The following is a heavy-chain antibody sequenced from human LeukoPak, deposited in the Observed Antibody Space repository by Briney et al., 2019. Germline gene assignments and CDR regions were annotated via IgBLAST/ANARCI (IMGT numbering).Heavy chain of an antibody. CDR2: IYYSGST. CDR1: GGSISSSSYY. CDR3: SRGLDSRKLGY. D-gene: IGHD3-22*01. J-gene: IGHJ4*02. V-gene: IGHV4-39*07. Sequence: TPSETLSLTCTVSGGSISSSSYYWGWIRQPPGKGLEWIGSIYYSGSTYYNPSLKSRVTISIDTSKNQFSLNLNSVTAADTAVYFCSRGLDSRKLGYWGQGTLVTVSS.